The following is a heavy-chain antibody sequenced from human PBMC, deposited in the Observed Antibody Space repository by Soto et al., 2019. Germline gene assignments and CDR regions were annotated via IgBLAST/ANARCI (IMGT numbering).Heavy chain of an antibody. V-gene: IGHV1-69*12. CDR1: RGTFSSYA. J-gene: IGHJ2*01. D-gene: IGHD6-19*01. Sequence: QVQLVQSGAEVKKPGSSVKVSCKASRGTFSSYAISWVRQAPGQGLEWMGGIIPIFGTAKYAQKFQGRVTITADESTSTAYMELSSLRSEDTAVYYCAQTLGLAVAGPGRFDLWGRGTLVTVSS. CDR3: AQTLGLAVAGPGRFDL. CDR2: IIPIFGTA.